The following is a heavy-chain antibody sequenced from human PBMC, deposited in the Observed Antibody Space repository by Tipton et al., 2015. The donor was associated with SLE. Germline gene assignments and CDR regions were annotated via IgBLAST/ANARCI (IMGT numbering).Heavy chain of an antibody. CDR2: IYYNGST. Sequence: TLSLTCNVSGDSVTSHYWTWIRQPPGKGLEWIGYIYYNGSTNYNPSLKSRVTISVDTPKNQFSLKLSSVTAAATAVYYCARGRGAASSHPAEYFQHWGQGTLVTVSS. CDR3: ARGRGAASSHPAEYFQH. CDR1: GDSVTSHY. J-gene: IGHJ1*01. D-gene: IGHD2-15*01. V-gene: IGHV4-59*02.